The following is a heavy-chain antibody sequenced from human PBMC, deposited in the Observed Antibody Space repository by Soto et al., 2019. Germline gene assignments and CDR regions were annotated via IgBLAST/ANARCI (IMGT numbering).Heavy chain of an antibody. Sequence: QVQLVQSGAEVKKPGSSVKVSCKASGGTFSSYTISWVRQAPGQGLEWMGRIIPILGIANYAQKCKGRVTITADKSTSTAYMGLSSLRSDDTAVYYCAEGGAYAFDIWCQGTMVTVSS. CDR3: AEGGAYAFDI. CDR2: IIPILGIA. D-gene: IGHD3-16*01. V-gene: IGHV1-69*02. CDR1: GGTFSSYT. J-gene: IGHJ3*02.